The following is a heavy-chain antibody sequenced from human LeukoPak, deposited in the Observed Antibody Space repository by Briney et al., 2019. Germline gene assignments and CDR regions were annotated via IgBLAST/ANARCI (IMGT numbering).Heavy chain of an antibody. CDR3: ARGKHGSTIDAFDI. V-gene: IGHV3-21*01. J-gene: IGHJ3*02. CDR2: ISSSSYI. Sequence: PGGSLRLSCAASGFTFSSYSMNWVRQAPGKGLEWVSSISSSSYIYYADSVKGRFTISRDNAKNSLYLQMNSLRAEDTAVYYCARGKHGSTIDAFDIWGQGTMVTVSS. CDR1: GFTFSSYS. D-gene: IGHD2-2*03.